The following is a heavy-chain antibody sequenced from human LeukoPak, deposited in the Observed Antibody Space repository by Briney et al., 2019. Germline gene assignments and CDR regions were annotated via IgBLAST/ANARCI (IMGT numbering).Heavy chain of an antibody. CDR3: ARVVFRYYDSSGYLGGWFDP. V-gene: IGHV1-8*01. D-gene: IGHD3-22*01. CDR2: MNPNSGNT. Sequence: ASVKVSCKASGYTFTSYDINWVRQATGQGLEWMGWMNPNSGNTGYAQKFQGRVTMTRNTSISTAYMELSGLRSEDTAVYYCARVVFRYYDSSGYLGGWFDPWGRGTLVTVSS. J-gene: IGHJ5*02. CDR1: GYTFTSYD.